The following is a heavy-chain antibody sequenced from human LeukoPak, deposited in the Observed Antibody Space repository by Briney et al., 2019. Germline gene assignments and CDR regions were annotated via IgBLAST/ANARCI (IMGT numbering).Heavy chain of an antibody. CDR3: AKILAPYYYYYMDV. J-gene: IGHJ6*03. CDR1: GFTFSSYG. Sequence: PGRSLRLSCAASGFTFSSYGVHWVRQAPGKGLEWVAVIWYDGSNKYYADSVKGRFTISRDNSKNTLYLQMNSLRAEDTAVYYCAKILAPYYYYYMDVWGKGTTVTVSS. CDR2: IWYDGSNK. V-gene: IGHV3-33*06.